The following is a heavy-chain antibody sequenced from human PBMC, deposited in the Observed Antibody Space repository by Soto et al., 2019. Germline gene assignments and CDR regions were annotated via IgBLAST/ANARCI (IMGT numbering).Heavy chain of an antibody. CDR3: ARDRDDYGSGNYYNRIGF. CDR1: GGIFSTYA. Sequence: QVQLVQSGAEVKKPGSSVKVSCKASGGIFSTYAISWLRQAPGQGLEWVGGIIPIFGTPHYAQRFQGRVTITADESTTTSYMELSRMKSEDTAVYYCARDRDDYGSGNYYNRIGFWGQGTLVTVSS. J-gene: IGHJ4*02. CDR2: IIPIFGTP. V-gene: IGHV1-69*01. D-gene: IGHD3-10*01.